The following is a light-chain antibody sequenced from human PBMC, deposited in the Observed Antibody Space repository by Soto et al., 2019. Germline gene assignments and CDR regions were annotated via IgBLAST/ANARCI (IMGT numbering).Light chain of an antibody. J-gene: IGKJ2*01. CDR3: QQYDTLPYT. V-gene: IGKV1-33*01. Sequence: DIQMTQSPSSLSASVGDRVTITCQASQDISNYLNWYQQKPGKAPKLLIYDASNLETGVPSRFSGSGSGTDFTFTISSLQPEDIATYYCQQYDTLPYTFGQVTKLEIK. CDR1: QDISNY. CDR2: DAS.